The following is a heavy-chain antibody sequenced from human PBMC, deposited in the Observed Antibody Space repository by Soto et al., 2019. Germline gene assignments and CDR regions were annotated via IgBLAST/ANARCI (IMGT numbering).Heavy chain of an antibody. CDR2: IYTSGST. CDR1: GGSISSYY. V-gene: IGHV4-4*07. CDR3: ARGLPAARYGHNWFDP. D-gene: IGHD4-17*01. J-gene: IGHJ5*02. Sequence: SETLSLTCTVSGGSISSYYWSWIRQPAGKGLEWIGRIYTSGSTNYNPSLKSRVTMSVDTSKNQFSLKLSSVTAADTAVYYCARGLPAARYGHNWFDPWGQGTLVTVSS.